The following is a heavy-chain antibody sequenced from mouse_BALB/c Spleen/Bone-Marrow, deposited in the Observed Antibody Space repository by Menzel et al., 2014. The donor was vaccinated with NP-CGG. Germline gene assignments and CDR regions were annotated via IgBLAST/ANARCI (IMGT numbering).Heavy chain of an antibody. CDR1: GYSITSDYA. CDR2: ISYSGST. D-gene: IGHD6-5*01. CDR3: ARRLWDY. J-gene: IGHJ2*01. V-gene: IGHV3-2*02. Sequence: VQLQQSGPGLVKPSQSLSLTCTVTGYSITSDYAWNWIRQFPGNKLEWMGYISYSGSTSYNPSLKSRISITRDTSKNQFFLQLNSVTTEDTATYYCARRLWDYRGQGTTLTVSS.